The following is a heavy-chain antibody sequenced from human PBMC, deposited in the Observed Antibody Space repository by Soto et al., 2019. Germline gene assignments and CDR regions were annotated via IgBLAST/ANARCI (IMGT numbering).Heavy chain of an antibody. D-gene: IGHD3-22*01. CDR2: IKSKTDGGTT. J-gene: IGHJ4*02. CDR1: GFTFSNAW. CDR3: TTAGYYDSSGYKSY. V-gene: IGHV3-15*01. Sequence: GGSLRLTCAASGFTFSNAWMSWVRQAPGKGLKWVGRIKSKTDGGTTDYAAPVKGRFTISRDDSKNTLYLQMNSLKTEDTAVYYCTTAGYYDSSGYKSYWGQGTLVTVSS.